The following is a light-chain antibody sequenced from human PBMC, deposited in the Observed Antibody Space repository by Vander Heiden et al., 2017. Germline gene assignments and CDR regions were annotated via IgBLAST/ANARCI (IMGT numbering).Light chain of an antibody. Sequence: QSVLTQPPSLSAAPGQKVTISCSGGSSNIGNNYISWYQQLPGTAPQLLIYDNNKRPSGIPDRFSGSKSGTSATLGITGLQTGDEADYYCGTWDDSLSAYVFGTGTKVTVL. CDR1: SSNIGNNY. J-gene: IGLJ1*01. CDR2: DNN. CDR3: GTWDDSLSAYV. V-gene: IGLV1-51*01.